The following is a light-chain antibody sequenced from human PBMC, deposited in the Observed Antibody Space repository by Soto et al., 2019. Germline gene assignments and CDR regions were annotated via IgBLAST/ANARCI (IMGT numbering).Light chain of an antibody. CDR1: QTISSW. CDR2: KAS. J-gene: IGKJ1*01. CDR3: QQSYSIPWT. Sequence: DIQMTQSPSTLSGSVVDRVTITCLASQTISSWLAWYQQKPGKAPKLLIYKASTLKSGVPSRFSGSGYGTDFTLTVSNLQPEDFATYYCQQSYSIPWTFGQGTKVDIK. V-gene: IGKV1-5*03.